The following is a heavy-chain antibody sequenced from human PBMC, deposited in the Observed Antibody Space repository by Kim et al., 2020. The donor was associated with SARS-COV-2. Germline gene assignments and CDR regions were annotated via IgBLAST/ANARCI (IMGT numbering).Heavy chain of an antibody. J-gene: IGHJ6*03. V-gene: IGHV1-2*06. CDR2: INPNSGGT. CDR3: ARDLGNYYDSSGYYRPYYYYYMDV. Sequence: ASVKVSCKASGYTFTGYYMHWVRQAPGQGLEWMGRINPNSGGTNYAQKFQGRVTMTRDTSISTAYMELSRLRSDDTAVYYCARDLGNYYDSSGYYRPYYYYYMDVWGKGTTVTVSS. D-gene: IGHD3-22*01. CDR1: GYTFTGYY.